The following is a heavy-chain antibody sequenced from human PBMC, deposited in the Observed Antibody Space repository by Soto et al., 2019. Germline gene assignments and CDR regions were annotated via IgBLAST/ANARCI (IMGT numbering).Heavy chain of an antibody. Sequence: QITLKESGPTLVKPTQTLTLTCTFSGFSLSTSGVGVGWVRQPPGKALEWLALIYWDDDKRYSPSLKSRLTITKDTSKNQVVLTMTNMDPVDTATYYCVYAGPGRNWFDPWGQGTLVTVSS. CDR3: VYAGPGRNWFDP. D-gene: IGHD2-2*01. V-gene: IGHV2-5*02. CDR1: GFSLSTSGVG. J-gene: IGHJ5*02. CDR2: IYWDDDK.